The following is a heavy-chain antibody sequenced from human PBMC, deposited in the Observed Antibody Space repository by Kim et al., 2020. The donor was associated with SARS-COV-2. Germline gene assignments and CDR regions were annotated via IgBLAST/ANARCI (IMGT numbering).Heavy chain of an antibody. CDR3: ASRRRRGAYWFDP. V-gene: IGHV4-34*01. CDR1: GGSFSGYY. CDR2: INHSGST. D-gene: IGHD1-26*01. J-gene: IGHJ5*02. Sequence: SETLSLTCAVYGGSFSGYYWSWIRQPPGKGLEWIGEINHSGSTNYNPSLKSRVTISVDTSKNQFSLKLSSVTAADTAVYYCASRRRRGAYWFDPWGQGTLVTVSS.